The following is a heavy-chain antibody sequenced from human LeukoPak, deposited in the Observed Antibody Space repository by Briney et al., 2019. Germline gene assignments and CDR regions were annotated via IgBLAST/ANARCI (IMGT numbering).Heavy chain of an antibody. Sequence: AGGSLRLSCAASGFTFRNYGMHWVRQAPGKGLEWVGVIWYDGSNKFYTDSVQGRFTISRDNSKNTVDLQMNSLRAEDTAVYYCAGDPGGINSYWGQGTLVIVSS. CDR3: AGDPGGINSY. CDR1: GFTFRNYG. D-gene: IGHD1-26*01. V-gene: IGHV3-33*01. J-gene: IGHJ4*02. CDR2: IWYDGSNK.